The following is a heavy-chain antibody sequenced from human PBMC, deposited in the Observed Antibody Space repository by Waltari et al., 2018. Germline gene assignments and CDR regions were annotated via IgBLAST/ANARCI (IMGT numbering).Heavy chain of an antibody. D-gene: IGHD1-1*01. CDR1: GDTFSRAS. Sequence: VQLVQCGPDEKKPGSSVKVSCKASGDTFSRASFTWVRQPPGQGLEWMGCNIPSRAKERYTKKLQGRMTSPADTITRTLYMDLSGLRSNDSASYFCATIQRSVGHWGNGTRVTVSS. V-gene: IGHV1-69*10. CDR3: ATIQRSVGH. J-gene: IGHJ4*01. CDR2: NIPSRAKE.